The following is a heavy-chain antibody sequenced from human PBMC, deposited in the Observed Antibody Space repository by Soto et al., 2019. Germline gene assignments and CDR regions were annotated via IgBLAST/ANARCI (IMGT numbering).Heavy chain of an antibody. V-gene: IGHV1-69*12. D-gene: IGHD6-19*01. CDR1: GGTFSSYA. CDR2: IIPIFGTA. CDR3: ASIQQWLAGSWYFDL. Sequence: QVQLVQSGAAVKKPGSSVKVSCKASGGTFSSYAISWVRQAPGQGLEWMGGIIPIFGTANYAQKFQGRVTITADESTSTAYMELSSLRSEDTAVYYCASIQQWLAGSWYFDLWGRGTLVTVSS. J-gene: IGHJ2*01.